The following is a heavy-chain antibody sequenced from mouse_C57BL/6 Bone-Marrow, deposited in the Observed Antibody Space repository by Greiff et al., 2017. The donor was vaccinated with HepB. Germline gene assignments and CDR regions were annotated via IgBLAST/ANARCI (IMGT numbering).Heavy chain of an antibody. Sequence: EVKLEESGGDLVKPGGSLKLSCAASGFTFSSYGMSWVRQTPDKRLEWVATISSGGSYTYYPDSVKGRVTISRDNAKNTLYLQMSSLKSEDTAMYYCARQKYDYDARAMDYWGQGTSVTVAS. CDR1: GFTFSSYG. CDR3: ARQKYDYDARAMDY. J-gene: IGHJ4*01. D-gene: IGHD2-4*01. V-gene: IGHV5-6*02. CDR2: ISSGGSYT.